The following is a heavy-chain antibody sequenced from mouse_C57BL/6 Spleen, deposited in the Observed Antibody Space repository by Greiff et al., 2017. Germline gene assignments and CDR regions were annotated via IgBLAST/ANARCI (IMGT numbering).Heavy chain of an antibody. CDR2: IHPNSGST. V-gene: IGHV1-64*01. CDR1: GYTFTSYW. Sequence: QVQLQQPGAELVKPGASVQLSCKASGYTFTSYWMHWVKQRPGQGLEWIGMIHPNSGSTNYNEKFKSKATLTVDKSYSTAYMHLSSLTSEDSAVYDGARRGYYGSSYKGDYFDYWGQGTTLTVSS. J-gene: IGHJ2*01. CDR3: ARRGYYGSSYKGDYFDY. D-gene: IGHD1-1*01.